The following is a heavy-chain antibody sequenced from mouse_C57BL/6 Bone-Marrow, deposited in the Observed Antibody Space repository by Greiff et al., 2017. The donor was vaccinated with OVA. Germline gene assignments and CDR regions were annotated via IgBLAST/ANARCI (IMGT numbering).Heavy chain of an antibody. CDR3: ARGPHLLWLRRGYFDD. CDR1: GFNIKDYY. CDR2: IDPEDGET. J-gene: IGHJ2*01. D-gene: IGHD2-2*01. Sequence: EVQLQQSGAELVKPGASVKLSCTASGFNIKDYYMHWVKQRTEQGLEWIGRIDPEDGETKYAPKFQGKATITADTSSNTAYLQLSSLTSEDTAVYYCARGPHLLWLRRGYFDDWGQGTTLTVSS. V-gene: IGHV14-2*01.